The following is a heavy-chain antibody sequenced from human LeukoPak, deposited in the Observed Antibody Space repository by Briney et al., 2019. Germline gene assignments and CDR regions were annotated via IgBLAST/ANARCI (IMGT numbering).Heavy chain of an antibody. Sequence: GGSLRLSCAASGFTFSSYAMHCVRQAPGKGLEWVAVISYDGSNKYYADSVKGRFTISRDNSKNTLYLQMNSLRAEDTAVYYCAKDHGIAAPGIFDYWGQGTLVTVSS. CDR1: GFTFSSYA. J-gene: IGHJ4*02. CDR3: AKDHGIAAPGIFDY. V-gene: IGHV3-30-3*01. D-gene: IGHD6-13*01. CDR2: ISYDGSNK.